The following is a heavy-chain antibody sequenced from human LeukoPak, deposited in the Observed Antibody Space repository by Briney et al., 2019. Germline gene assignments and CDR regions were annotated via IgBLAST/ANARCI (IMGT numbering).Heavy chain of an antibody. CDR1: GGSFSGYY. Sequence: SETLSLTCAVYGGSFSGYYWSWIRQPPGKGLEWIGEINHSGSTNYNPSLKSRVTISVDTSKNQFSLKLTSVTAADTAVYYCARRAGGGPDYWGQGTLVTVSS. V-gene: IGHV4-34*01. D-gene: IGHD3-16*01. CDR2: INHSGST. J-gene: IGHJ4*02. CDR3: ARRAGGGPDY.